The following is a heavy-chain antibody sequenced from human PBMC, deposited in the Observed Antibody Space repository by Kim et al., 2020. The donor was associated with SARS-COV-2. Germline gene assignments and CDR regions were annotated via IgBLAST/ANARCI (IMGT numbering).Heavy chain of an antibody. Sequence: SGITNYNPSLKSRVTVSVDASKNQFSLKRSSVTAADTAVYYWARGAVAGTWGQGTLVTVSS. D-gene: IGHD6-19*01. J-gene: IGHJ4*02. CDR3: ARGAVAGT. CDR2: SGIT. V-gene: IGHV4-59*09.